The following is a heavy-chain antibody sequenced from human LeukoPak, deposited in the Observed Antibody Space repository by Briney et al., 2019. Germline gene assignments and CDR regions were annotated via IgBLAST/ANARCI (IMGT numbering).Heavy chain of an antibody. V-gene: IGHV4-59*01. CDR2: IYYSGST. J-gene: IGHJ4*02. CDR3: ARGPSSYDY. Sequence: SETLSLTCTVSGGSISSYYWSWIRQPPGKGLEWVGYIYYSGSTNYNPSLKRRVTTSVDTSKHQFSLKLSSVTAADTAVYYCARGPSSYDYWGQGTLVTVSS. CDR1: GGSISSYY.